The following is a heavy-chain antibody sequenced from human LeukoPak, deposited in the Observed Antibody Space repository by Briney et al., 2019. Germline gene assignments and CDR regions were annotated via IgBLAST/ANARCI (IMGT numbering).Heavy chain of an antibody. CDR1: GGSFSGYY. D-gene: IGHD6-19*01. CDR3: ARVSSAGIWDY. V-gene: IGHV4-4*07. Sequence: SETLSLTCTVSGGSFSGYYWSWLRQPAGKGLEWIGRIYTSGSTNYNPSLKSRVTMSVDTSKIQFSLKLSSVTAADTAVYYCARVSSAGIWDYWGQGTLVTVSS. J-gene: IGHJ4*02. CDR2: IYTSGST.